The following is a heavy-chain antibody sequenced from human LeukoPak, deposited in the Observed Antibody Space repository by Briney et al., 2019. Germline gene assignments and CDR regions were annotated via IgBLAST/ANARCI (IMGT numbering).Heavy chain of an antibody. Sequence: ASVKVSCKVSGYTLTELSMHWVRQAPGKGLEWMGGFDPEDGETIYAQKFQGRVTMTEDTSTDTAYMELSSLRSEDTAVYYCTTGNEGYYDSSGYYYFYWGQGTLVTVSS. V-gene: IGHV1-24*01. D-gene: IGHD3-22*01. CDR1: GYTLTELS. CDR2: FDPEDGET. CDR3: TTGNEGYYDSSGYYYFY. J-gene: IGHJ4*02.